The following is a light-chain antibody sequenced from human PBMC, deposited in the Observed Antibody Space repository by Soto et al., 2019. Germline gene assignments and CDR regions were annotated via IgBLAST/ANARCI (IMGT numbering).Light chain of an antibody. V-gene: IGLV1-40*01. Sequence: QSVLTQPPSVSGAPGQRVTISCTGSSSNIGAGYDVHWYQQLPVTAPKLLIYGNSNRPSGVPDRFSGSKSGTSASLAITGLQAEDDADYYCQSYDSSLSVVVFGGGTKVTVL. CDR2: GNS. CDR3: QSYDSSLSVVV. J-gene: IGLJ2*01. CDR1: SSNIGAGYD.